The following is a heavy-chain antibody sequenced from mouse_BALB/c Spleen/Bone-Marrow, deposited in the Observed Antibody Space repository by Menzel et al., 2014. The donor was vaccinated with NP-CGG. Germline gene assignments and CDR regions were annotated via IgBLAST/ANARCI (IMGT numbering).Heavy chain of an antibody. Sequence: VQLQQSGAELVRPGASVKLSCRASGYTFTSYWINWVKQRPGQGLEWIGNIYPSDTYTNYNQRFKDKATLTVDKSSSTAYMQLSSPTSEDSAVYYCTRYGNSHYYAVDHWGQGTSVTVSS. CDR3: TRYGNSHYYAVDH. V-gene: IGHV1-69*02. CDR2: IYPSDTYT. D-gene: IGHD1-1*01. CDR1: GYTFTSYW. J-gene: IGHJ4*01.